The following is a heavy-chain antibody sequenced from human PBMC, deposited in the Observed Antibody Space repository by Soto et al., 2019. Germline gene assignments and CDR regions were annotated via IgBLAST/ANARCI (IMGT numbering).Heavy chain of an antibody. D-gene: IGHD6-6*01. Sequence: EVQLVESGGGLVQPGGSLRLSCAASGFTFSSYWMHWVRQAPGKGPVWVSRISADGSITTYADSVRGRFTISRDNAKKTLYLEMNSLGADYTAVYHCVKIFSSLRNWGQGTLVTVSS. CDR1: GFTFSSYW. CDR2: ISADGSIT. CDR3: VKIFSSLRN. V-gene: IGHV3-74*02. J-gene: IGHJ4*02.